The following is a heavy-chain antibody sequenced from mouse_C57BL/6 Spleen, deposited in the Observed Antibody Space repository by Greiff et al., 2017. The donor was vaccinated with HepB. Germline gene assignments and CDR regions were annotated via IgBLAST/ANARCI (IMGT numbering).Heavy chain of an antibody. CDR1: GYTFTSYW. CDR2: IDPSDSYT. D-gene: IGHD1-1*01. CDR3: ARYENYYGRDAMDY. J-gene: IGHJ4*01. V-gene: IGHV1-50*01. Sequence: QVQLQQPGAELVKPGASVKLSCKASGYTFTSYWMQWVKQRPGQGLEWIGEIDPSDSYTNYNQKFKGKATLTVDTSSSTAYMQLSSLTSEDSAVYYCARYENYYGRDAMDYWGQGTSVTVSS.